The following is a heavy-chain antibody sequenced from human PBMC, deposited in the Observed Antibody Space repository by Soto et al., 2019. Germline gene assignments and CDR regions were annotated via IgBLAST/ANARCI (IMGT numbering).Heavy chain of an antibody. CDR3: GRLEGLATISYYFDF. CDR1: DDSINSDKYY. V-gene: IGHV4-39*01. CDR2: IYYRGNA. D-gene: IGHD3-9*01. J-gene: IGHJ4*02. Sequence: QLQLQESGPGLVKPSETLSLTCSVSDDSINSDKYYWGWIRQPPGKGLEWIGSIYYRGNAYYNPSLRTQLTISLDKSRSQFSLKLNSVTAAASAVYFCGRLEGLATISYYFDFWGPGALVTVSP.